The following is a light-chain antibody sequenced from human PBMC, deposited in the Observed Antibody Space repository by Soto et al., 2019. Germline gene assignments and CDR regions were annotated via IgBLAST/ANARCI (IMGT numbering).Light chain of an antibody. CDR2: WAS. CDR3: QQYGSSPPYT. Sequence: DIVMTQSPDSLSVSLGERATINCRSSQGVLSSSNNKNYLGWYQQKPGQPPKLLIYWASTRESGVPDRFSGSGSGADFTLTISRLEPEDFAVYYCQQYGSSPPYTFGQGTKLEIK. CDR1: QGVLSSSNNKNY. J-gene: IGKJ2*01. V-gene: IGKV4-1*01.